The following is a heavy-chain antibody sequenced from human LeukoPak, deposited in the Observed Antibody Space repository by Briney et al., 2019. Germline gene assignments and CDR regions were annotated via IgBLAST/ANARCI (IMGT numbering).Heavy chain of an antibody. CDR3: ARGNPGVIDY. CDR1: GYIFTSYG. D-gene: IGHD3-10*01. Sequence: ASVKVSCKASGYIFTSYGISWVRQAPGQGLEWMGMINPSGGSTSYAQKFQGRVTMTRDTSTSTVYMELSSLRSEDTAVYYCARGNPGVIDYWGQGTLVTVSS. J-gene: IGHJ4*02. CDR2: INPSGGST. V-gene: IGHV1-46*01.